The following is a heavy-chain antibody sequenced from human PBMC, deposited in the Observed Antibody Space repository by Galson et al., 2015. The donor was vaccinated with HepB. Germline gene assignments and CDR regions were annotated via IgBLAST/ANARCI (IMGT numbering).Heavy chain of an antibody. Sequence: SLRLSCAASGFTFSSYGMHWVRQAPGKGLEWVAVIWYDGSNKYYADSVKGRFTISRDNSKNTLYLQMNSLRAEDTAVYYCARDRGQQLAYYYYYGMDVWGQGTTVTVSS. V-gene: IGHV3-33*01. CDR2: IWYDGSNK. CDR3: ARDRGQQLAYYYYYGMDV. D-gene: IGHD6-13*01. CDR1: GFTFSSYG. J-gene: IGHJ6*02.